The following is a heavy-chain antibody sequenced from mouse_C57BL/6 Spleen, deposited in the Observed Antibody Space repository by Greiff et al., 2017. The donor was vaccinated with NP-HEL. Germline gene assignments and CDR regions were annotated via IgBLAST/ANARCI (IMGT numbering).Heavy chain of an antibody. D-gene: IGHD1-1*01. CDR3: AREVYYYGSRYYAMDY. CDR2: INPNNGGT. V-gene: IGHV1-26*01. J-gene: IGHJ4*01. CDR1: GYTFTDYY. Sequence: VQLQQSGPELVKPGASVKISCKASGYTFTDYYMNWVKQSHGKSLEWIGDINPNNGGTSYNQKFKGKATLTVDKSSSTAYMELRSLTSEDSAVYYCAREVYYYGSRYYAMDYWGQGTSVTVSS.